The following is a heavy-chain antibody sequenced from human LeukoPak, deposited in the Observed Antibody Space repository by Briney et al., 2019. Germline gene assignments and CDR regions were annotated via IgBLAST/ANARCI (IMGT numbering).Heavy chain of an antibody. V-gene: IGHV1-69*05. CDR1: GGTFSSYA. Sequence: ASVKVSCKASGGTFSSYAISWVRQAPGQGLEWMGGIIPIFGTANYAQKFQGRVTITTDDSTSTAYMELSSLRSDDTAAYYCARSSGSYAIPHGTTFAPWGQGTLVTVSS. CDR3: ARSSGSYAIPHGTTFAP. D-gene: IGHD1-26*01. CDR2: IIPIFGTA. J-gene: IGHJ5*02.